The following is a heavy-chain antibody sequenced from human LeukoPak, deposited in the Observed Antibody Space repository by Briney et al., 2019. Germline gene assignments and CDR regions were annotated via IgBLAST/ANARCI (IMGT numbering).Heavy chain of an antibody. J-gene: IGHJ4*02. CDR1: GGSFSGYY. CDR2: INHSGST. D-gene: IGHD4-17*01. Sequence: PSETLSLTCAVYGGSFSGYYWSWIRQPPGKGLEWIGEINHSGSTNYNPSLKSRVTISVDTSKNQFSLKLSSVTAADTAVYYCARGLRGSAVTTMYYFDYWGQGTLVTVSS. V-gene: IGHV4-34*01. CDR3: ARGLRGSAVTTMYYFDY.